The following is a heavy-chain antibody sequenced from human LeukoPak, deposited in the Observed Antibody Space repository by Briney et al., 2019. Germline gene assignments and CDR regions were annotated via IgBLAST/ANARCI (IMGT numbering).Heavy chain of an antibody. CDR2: IISDGSST. CDR3: ARGNYYDSSGYYGY. CDR1: GFTFSNYW. Sequence: GGSLRLSCAASGFTFSNYWMHWVRQTPGKGLVWVSRIISDGSSTSYADSVKGRFTISRDNAKNTLYPQMNSLRAADTAVYYCARGNYYDSSGYYGYWGQGTLVTVSS. V-gene: IGHV3-74*01. J-gene: IGHJ4*02. D-gene: IGHD3-22*01.